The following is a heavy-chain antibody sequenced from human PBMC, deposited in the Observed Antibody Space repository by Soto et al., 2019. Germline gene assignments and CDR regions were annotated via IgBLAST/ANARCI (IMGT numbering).Heavy chain of an antibody. J-gene: IGHJ4*02. CDR1: GFMFSTYG. CDR2: ISYDGSVE. V-gene: IGHV3-30*03. Sequence: QVQLLQSGGGVVQPGRSLRLSCVASGFMFSTYGMHWVRQAPGKGLEWVALISYDGSVEYHADFVKGRFTISRDNSKNTLYLQMDTLGPADTAVYFCASDSGPYNYWGQGSLVTVSS. CDR3: ASDSGPYNY. D-gene: IGHD2-15*01.